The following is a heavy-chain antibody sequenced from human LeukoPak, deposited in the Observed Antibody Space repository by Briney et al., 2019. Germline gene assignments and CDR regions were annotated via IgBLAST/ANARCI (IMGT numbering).Heavy chain of an antibody. CDR3: ARHSHYYASGRTNDDAFDI. D-gene: IGHD3-10*01. CDR2: IYYTGTT. J-gene: IGHJ3*02. V-gene: IGHV4-59*08. Sequence: PSETLSLTCTVSGGSISSDYWSWIRQPPGKGLEWIGYIYYTGTTNYNPSLKSRVTISVDTSKNQFSLKLSSVTAADSAVYYCARHSHYYASGRTNDDAFDIWGQGTMVTVSS. CDR1: GGSISSDY.